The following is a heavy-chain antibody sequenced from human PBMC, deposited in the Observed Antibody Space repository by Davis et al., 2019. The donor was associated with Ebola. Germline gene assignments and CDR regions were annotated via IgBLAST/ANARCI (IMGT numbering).Heavy chain of an antibody. J-gene: IGHJ5*02. Sequence: GESLKISCAASGFTFSSYAMSWVRQAPGKGLEWVANIKQDGSDKYYVDSVKGRFTISRDNAKNSLYLQMNSLRAEDTAVYYCATPMTTVTTGWFDPWGQGTLVTVSS. CDR1: GFTFSSYA. D-gene: IGHD4-17*01. V-gene: IGHV3-7*01. CDR3: ATPMTTVTTGWFDP. CDR2: IKQDGSDK.